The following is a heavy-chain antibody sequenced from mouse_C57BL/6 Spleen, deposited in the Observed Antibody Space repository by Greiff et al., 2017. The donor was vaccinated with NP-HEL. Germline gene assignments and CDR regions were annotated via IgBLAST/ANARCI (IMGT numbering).Heavy chain of an antibody. CDR2: ISSGGSYT. CDR1: GFTFSSYG. J-gene: IGHJ4*01. Sequence: EVQVVESGGDLVKPGGSLKLSCAASGFTFSSYGMSWVRQTPDKRLEWVATISSGGSYTYYPDSVKGRFTISRDNAKNTLYLQMSSLKSEDTAMYYCARLGSSGYYAMDYWGQGTSVTVSS. CDR3: ARLGSSGYYAMDY. V-gene: IGHV5-6*01. D-gene: IGHD3-2*02.